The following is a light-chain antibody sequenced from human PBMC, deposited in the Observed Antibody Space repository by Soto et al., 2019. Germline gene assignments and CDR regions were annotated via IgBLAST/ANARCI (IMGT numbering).Light chain of an antibody. J-gene: IGKJ2*01. CDR3: QRSGTSPPYI. V-gene: IGKV3-20*01. Sequence: EVVLTQSPGTLSLSPGERATLSCRASQSLDSTSLAWYQQKPGQSPRLVIYGASRRATGIPDRFSGSGSGTDFILTIDRLEPEDFAVYYCQRSGTSPPYIFVAGTRLDIK. CDR1: QSLDSTS. CDR2: GAS.